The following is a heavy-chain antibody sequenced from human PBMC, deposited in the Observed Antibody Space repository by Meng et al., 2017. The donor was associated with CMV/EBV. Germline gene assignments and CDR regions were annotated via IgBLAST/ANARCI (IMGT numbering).Heavy chain of an antibody. Sequence: SGPTLVKPTQTFTLTCTLSGFSLSTSGVGVGWIRQPPGKSLEWLALIYWNDDKRYSPSLKSRLTITKDTSKNQVVLTMTNMDPVDTATYYCAHVGPNSSSWSTSFDYWGQGTLVTVSS. CDR2: IYWNDDK. D-gene: IGHD6-13*01. CDR1: GFSLSTSGVG. V-gene: IGHV2-5*01. J-gene: IGHJ4*02. CDR3: AHVGPNSSSWSTSFDY.